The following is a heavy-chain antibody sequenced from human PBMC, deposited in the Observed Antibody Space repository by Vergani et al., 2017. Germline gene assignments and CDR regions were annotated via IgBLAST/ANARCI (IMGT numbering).Heavy chain of an antibody. Sequence: QVQLVQSGAEVKKPGSSVKVSCKASGGTFSSYAISWVRQAPGQGLEWMGGINPNSGGTNYAQKFQGRVTMTRDTSISTAYMELSRLRSDDTAVYYCARSVGATDYWGQGTLVTVSS. CDR2: INPNSGGT. J-gene: IGHJ4*02. CDR3: ARSVGATDY. V-gene: IGHV1-2*02. CDR1: GGTFSSYA. D-gene: IGHD1-26*01.